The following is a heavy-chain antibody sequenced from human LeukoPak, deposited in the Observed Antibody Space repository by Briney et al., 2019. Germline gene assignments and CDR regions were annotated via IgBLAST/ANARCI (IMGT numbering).Heavy chain of an antibody. CDR3: ARGHEEQWLYYFDY. Sequence: SVKVSCKASGYTFTSYAMNWVRQAPGQGLEWMGGIIPIFGTANYAQKFQGRVTITADESTSTAYMELSSLRSEDTAVYYCARGHEEQWLYYFDYWGQGTLVTVSS. CDR2: IIPIFGTA. CDR1: GYTFTSYA. V-gene: IGHV1-69*13. D-gene: IGHD6-19*01. J-gene: IGHJ4*02.